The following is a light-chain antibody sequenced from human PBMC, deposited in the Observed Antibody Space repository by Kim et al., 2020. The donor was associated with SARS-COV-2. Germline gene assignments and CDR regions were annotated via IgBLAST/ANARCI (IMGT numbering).Light chain of an antibody. V-gene: IGLV1-36*01. CDR1: SSNIGSNA. CDR3: AAWDDSLNGYV. Sequence: QSVLTQPPSVSEAPRQRVTISCSGSSSNIGSNAVNWYQQLPGKAPKLLIYNDNLLSSGLSDRFSGSKSGTSASLAISGLQSEDEADYYCAAWDDSLNGYVFGSGTKVTVL. CDR2: NDN. J-gene: IGLJ1*01.